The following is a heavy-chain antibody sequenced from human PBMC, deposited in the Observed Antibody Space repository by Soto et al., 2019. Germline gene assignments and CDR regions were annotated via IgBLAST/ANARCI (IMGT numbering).Heavy chain of an antibody. D-gene: IGHD6-13*01. J-gene: IGHJ4*02. CDR3: ARGRVESGFSSWDRQQFDY. Sequence: SETLSLTCTVSGGSISSYYWSWIRQPPGKGLEWIGYIYYSGSTNYNPSLKSRVTISVDTSKNKFSLKLSSVTAADTAVYYCARGRVESGFSSWDRQQFDYWGQGTLVTVSS. V-gene: IGHV4-59*01. CDR2: IYYSGST. CDR1: GGSISSYY.